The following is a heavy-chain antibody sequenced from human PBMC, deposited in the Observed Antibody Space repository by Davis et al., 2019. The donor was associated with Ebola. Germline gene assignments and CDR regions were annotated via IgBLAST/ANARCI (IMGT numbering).Heavy chain of an antibody. V-gene: IGHV1-3*01. CDR3: AGNSVTTRLDYYGMDV. D-gene: IGHD4-17*01. CDR2: INAGNGNT. CDR1: GCTFTRFA. J-gene: IGHJ6*02. Sequence: AASVKVSCKASGCTFTRFAIHWVRQAPGQRLEWMGWINAGNGNTIYSQNFQGRVTITRDTSASTVYMELSSLRSEDTAVYYCAGNSVTTRLDYYGMDVWGQGTTVTVSS.